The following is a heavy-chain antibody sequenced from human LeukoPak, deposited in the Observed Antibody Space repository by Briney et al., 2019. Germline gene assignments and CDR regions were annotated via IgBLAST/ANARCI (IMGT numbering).Heavy chain of an antibody. CDR3: ASSILTGYFPYYYYYYMDV. J-gene: IGHJ6*03. D-gene: IGHD3-9*01. V-gene: IGHV1-18*01. Sequence: ASVKVSCKASGGTFSSYAISWVRQAPGQGLEWMGWISAYNGNTNYAQKLQGRVTMTTDTSTSTAYMELRSLRSDDTAVYYCASSILTGYFPYYYYYYMDVWGKGTTVTVSS. CDR2: ISAYNGNT. CDR1: GGTFSSYA.